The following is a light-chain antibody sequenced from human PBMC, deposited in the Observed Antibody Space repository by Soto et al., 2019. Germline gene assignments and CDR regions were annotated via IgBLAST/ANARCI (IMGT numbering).Light chain of an antibody. V-gene: IGLV2-14*01. J-gene: IGLJ2*01. Sequence: QSALTQPASVSGSPGQSITISCTGTSSDVGGYNYVSWYQQHPGKAPKLLIYEVSNRPSGVSNRFSGSKSGNMASLTISGLQAEDEADYYCSSYTSSCTVVFGGGTKVTVL. CDR3: SSYTSSCTVV. CDR1: SSDVGGYNY. CDR2: EVS.